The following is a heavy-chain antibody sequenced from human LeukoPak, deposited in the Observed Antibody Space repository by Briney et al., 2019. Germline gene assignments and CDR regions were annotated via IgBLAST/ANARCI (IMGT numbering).Heavy chain of an antibody. V-gene: IGHV3-23*01. J-gene: IGHJ4*02. CDR2: ISGSGGST. Sequence: GSLRLSCAASGFTFSSYAMSWVRQAPGKGPEWVSAISGSGGSTNYADSVKGRFTISRDNSKNTLYLQMNSLRAEDTAVYYCAKSDDSSGYSPEDYWGQGTLVTVSS. CDR1: GFTFSSYA. CDR3: AKSDDSSGYSPEDY. D-gene: IGHD3-22*01.